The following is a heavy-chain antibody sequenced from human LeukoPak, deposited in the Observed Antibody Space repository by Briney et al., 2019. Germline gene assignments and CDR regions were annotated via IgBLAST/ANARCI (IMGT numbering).Heavy chain of an antibody. CDR2: ISANNGNT. Sequence: GSVKVSCKASGYTFSSHGITWVRQAPGQGLEWMGWISANNGNTNYAQKLQGRVTVTTDTSTSIAYMELRSLRSDDTAVYYCAREGTAGRYYFDYWGQRTLVTVSS. D-gene: IGHD3-10*01. J-gene: IGHJ4*02. V-gene: IGHV1-18*01. CDR1: GYTFSSHG. CDR3: AREGTAGRYYFDY.